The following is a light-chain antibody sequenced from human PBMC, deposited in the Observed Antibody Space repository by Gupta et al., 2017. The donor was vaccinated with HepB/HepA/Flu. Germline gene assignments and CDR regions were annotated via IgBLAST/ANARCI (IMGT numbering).Light chain of an antibody. J-gene: IGLJ1*01. CDR1: NSDVGGYNY. CDR3: TSYTSSITYV. V-gene: IGLV2-14*03. CDR2: NVS. Sequence: QSALTQPASVSGSPGQSITISCTGTNSDVGGYNYVSWYQQHPGKAPKLMIYNVSDRPSGVSNRFSGFKSGNTASLTISGLQAEDEADYYCTSYTSSITYVFGTGTRVTVL.